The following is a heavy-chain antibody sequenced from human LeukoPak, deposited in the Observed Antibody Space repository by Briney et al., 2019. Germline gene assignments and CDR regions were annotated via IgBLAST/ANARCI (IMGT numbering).Heavy chain of an antibody. CDR3: ARDTMYSSSWYGPGYWFDP. V-gene: IGHV1-18*01. CDR1: GYTFTSYG. Sequence: ASVKVSCKASGYTFTSYGISWVRQAPGQGLEWMGWISAYNGNTNYAQKLQGRVTMTTDTSTSTAYMELRSLRSDDTAMYYCARDTMYSSSWYGPGYWFDPWGQGTLVTVSS. D-gene: IGHD6-13*01. J-gene: IGHJ5*02. CDR2: ISAYNGNT.